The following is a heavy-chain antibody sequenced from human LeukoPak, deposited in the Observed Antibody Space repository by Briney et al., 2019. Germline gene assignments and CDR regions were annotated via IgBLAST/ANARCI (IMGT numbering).Heavy chain of an antibody. J-gene: IGHJ4*02. V-gene: IGHV1-69*01. CDR1: GGTFSSYA. Sequence: SVKVSCKASGGTFSSYAISWVRQAPGQGLEWMGGIIPIVGTANYAQKLQGRVTITADESTSTAYMQPSSLRSEDTAVYYCARGVFGVVPDRYYFDYWGQGTLVTVSS. CDR2: IIPIVGTA. CDR3: ARGVFGVVPDRYYFDY. D-gene: IGHD3-3*01.